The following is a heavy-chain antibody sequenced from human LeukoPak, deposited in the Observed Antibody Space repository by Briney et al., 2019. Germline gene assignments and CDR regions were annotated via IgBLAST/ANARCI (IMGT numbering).Heavy chain of an antibody. CDR1: GGSISSGDYY. V-gene: IGHV4-30-4*01. D-gene: IGHD2/OR15-2a*01. CDR2: IYYSGST. J-gene: IGHJ4*02. Sequence: SETLSLTCTVSGGSISSGDYYWSWIRQPPGKGLEWIGYIYYSGSTYYNPSLKSRITISVDTSKNQFFLKLSSVTAADTAVYYCASAPHVNYFDYWGQGALVTVST. CDR3: ASAPHVNYFDY.